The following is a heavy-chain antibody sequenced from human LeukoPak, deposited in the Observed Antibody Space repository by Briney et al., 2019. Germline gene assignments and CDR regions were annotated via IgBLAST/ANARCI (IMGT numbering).Heavy chain of an antibody. Sequence: PGGSLRLSCTASGFTFGDYAMSWFRQAPGKGLEWVGFIRSKAYGGTTEYAASVKGRFTISRDDSKSIAYLQMNSLKTEDTAVYYCTTDRYQYYYYMDVWGKGTTVTISS. D-gene: IGHD1-14*01. CDR2: IRSKAYGGTT. CDR3: TTDRYQYYYYMDV. J-gene: IGHJ6*03. V-gene: IGHV3-49*03. CDR1: GFTFGDYA.